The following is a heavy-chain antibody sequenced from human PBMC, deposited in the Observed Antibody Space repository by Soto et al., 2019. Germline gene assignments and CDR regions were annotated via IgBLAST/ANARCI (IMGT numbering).Heavy chain of an antibody. V-gene: IGHV4-4*02. CDR3: ARVVGGYYYGMDV. CDR1: GGSISSSNW. J-gene: IGHJ6*02. Sequence: QVQLQESGPGLVKPSGTLSLTCAVSGGSISSSNWWSWVRQPPGKGLEWIGEIYHSGSTNYNPSLKRRVPISVDTSKNQFSLKLSSVPAADTAVYYCARVVGGYYYGMDVWGQGTTVTVSS. D-gene: IGHD2-2*01. CDR2: IYHSGST.